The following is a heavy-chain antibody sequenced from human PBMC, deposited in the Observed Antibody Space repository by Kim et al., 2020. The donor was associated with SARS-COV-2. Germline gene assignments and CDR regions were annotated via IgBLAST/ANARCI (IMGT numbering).Heavy chain of an antibody. V-gene: IGHV3-72*01. CDR2: TT. Sequence: TTEYAASVKGRFTNSRDDSKNSLYLQMNSLKTEDTAVYYCARESDLFDLDYWGQGTLVTVSS. CDR3: ARESDLFDLDY. D-gene: IGHD2-21*01. J-gene: IGHJ4*02.